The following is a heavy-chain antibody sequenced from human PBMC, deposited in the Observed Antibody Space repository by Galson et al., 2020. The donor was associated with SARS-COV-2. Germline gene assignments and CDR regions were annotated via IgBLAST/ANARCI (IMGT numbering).Heavy chain of an antibody. CDR1: GFSFSRYA. V-gene: IGHV3-23*01. CDR3: ARERSDTTMVYTFDY. CDR2: ISGAGGSA. J-gene: IGHJ4*02. D-gene: IGHD5-18*01. Sequence: GESLKISCAASGFSFSRYAMSWVRQAPGKGLEWVSVISGAGGSAYYADSVKGRFTISRDNSKNTVFLHMNSLRAEDTAVYYCARERSDTTMVYTFDYWGQGALLTVSS.